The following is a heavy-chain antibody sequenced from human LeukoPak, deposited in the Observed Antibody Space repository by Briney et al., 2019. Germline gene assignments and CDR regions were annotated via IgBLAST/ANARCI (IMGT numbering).Heavy chain of an antibody. D-gene: IGHD3-22*01. CDR1: GFSFSIYN. V-gene: IGHV3-21*01. Sequence: GGSLRLSCEASGFSFSIYNMNWVRLAPGKGLEWVSSISGSSSYVWYADSVKGRFTSSRDNAKNSLYLQMSSLRVEDTAVYYCARDQYYSDSSGYPYDIWGQGTMVTVSS. CDR2: ISGSSSYV. J-gene: IGHJ3*02. CDR3: ARDQYYSDSSGYPYDI.